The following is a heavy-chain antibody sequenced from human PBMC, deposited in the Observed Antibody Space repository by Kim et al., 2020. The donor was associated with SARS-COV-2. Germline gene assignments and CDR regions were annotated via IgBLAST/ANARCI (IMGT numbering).Heavy chain of an antibody. CDR1: GFTFSSYG. D-gene: IGHD3-10*01. Sequence: GGSLRLSCAASGFTFSSYGMHWVRQAPGKGLEWVAVISYDGSNKYYADSVKGRFTISRDNSKNTLYLQMNSLRAEDTAVYYCAREIWRGSGSYFMAVEGGRNVWGQATTVTV. CDR2: ISYDGSNK. CDR3: AREIWRGSGSYFMAVEGGRNV. J-gene: IGHJ6*01. V-gene: IGHV3-33*05.